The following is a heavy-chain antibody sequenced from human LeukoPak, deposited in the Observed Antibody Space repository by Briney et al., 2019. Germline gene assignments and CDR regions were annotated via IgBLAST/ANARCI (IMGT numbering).Heavy chain of an antibody. CDR3: ARGDYAFDI. V-gene: IGHV3-74*01. D-gene: IGHD2-21*01. J-gene: IGHJ3*02. CDR1: GFTFTTYW. CDR2: INTDGSSA. Sequence: GGSLRLSCAASGFTFTTYWMHWVRQAPGKGLVWVSRINTDGSSASYADSVKGRFTISRDTAKNTLYLQMNSLRAEDTAVYYCARGDYAFDIWGQGTMVTVSS.